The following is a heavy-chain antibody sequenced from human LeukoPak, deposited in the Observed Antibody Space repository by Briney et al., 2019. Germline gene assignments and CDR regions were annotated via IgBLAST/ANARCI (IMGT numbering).Heavy chain of an antibody. CDR3: ARMDLYGGYSIGFDS. CDR1: GYTFTGYF. V-gene: IGHV1-2*02. CDR2: INPNIGDT. J-gene: IGHJ5*01. Sequence: ASVKVSCKASGYTFTGYFMHWVRQAPGQGLQWMGLINPNIGDTHYAQKFRGRVTMTRDTSISTVYMELSRLTSDDTAVYYCARMDLYGGYSIGFDSWGQGTLVIVSS. D-gene: IGHD4-23*01.